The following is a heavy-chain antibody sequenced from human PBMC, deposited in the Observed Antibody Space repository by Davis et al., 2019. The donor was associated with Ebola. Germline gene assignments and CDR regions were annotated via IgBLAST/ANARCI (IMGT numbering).Heavy chain of an antibody. CDR3: AKRGKGAGEFDS. CDR2: ISSSGTSS. V-gene: IGHV3-23*01. J-gene: IGHJ4*02. CDR1: GFPFSSFG. Sequence: GESLKISCAASGFPFSSFGMSWARQAPGKGLEWVSTISSSGTSSYYADSVRGRLTISRDNSKNTLYVQMNSLRAEDTAVYYCAKRGKGAGEFDSWGQGTLVTVSS. D-gene: IGHD4-23*01.